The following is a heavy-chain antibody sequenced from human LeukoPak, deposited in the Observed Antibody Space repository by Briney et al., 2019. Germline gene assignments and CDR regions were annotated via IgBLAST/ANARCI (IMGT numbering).Heavy chain of an antibody. Sequence: SQTLSLTCTVSGGSISSSGYYWSWIRQHLGKGLEWIGYIYYSGSTYYNPSLKSRLTISLDTSKNQFSLNLSSVTAADTAVYYCATLEDLIYGSGSSDDYWGQGTLVTVSS. D-gene: IGHD3-10*01. CDR2: IYYSGST. CDR1: GGSISSSGYY. V-gene: IGHV4-31*03. J-gene: IGHJ4*02. CDR3: ATLEDLIYGSGSSDDY.